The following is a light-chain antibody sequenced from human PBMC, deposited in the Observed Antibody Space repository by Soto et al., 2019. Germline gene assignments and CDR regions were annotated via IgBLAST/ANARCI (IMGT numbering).Light chain of an antibody. J-gene: IGKJ2*01. CDR3: QQYYSTPPYT. CDR2: WAS. V-gene: IGKV4-1*01. CDR1: QSVLYSSNNKNY. Sequence: DIVMTQSPDSLAVSLGERATINCKSSQSVLYSSNNKNYLAWYRQKPGQPPKLIIYWASIRESGVPGRISGSGSRTDFTLPITSLQAEDVAVYYCQQYYSTPPYTFGQRTKLEIK.